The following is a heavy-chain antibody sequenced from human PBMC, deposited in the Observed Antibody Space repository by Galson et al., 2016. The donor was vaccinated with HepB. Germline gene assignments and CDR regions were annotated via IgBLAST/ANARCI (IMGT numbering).Heavy chain of an antibody. J-gene: IGHJ4*02. CDR3: ARRPFYYRDYYFDF. CDR1: GYSFTSYW. V-gene: IGHV5-51*01. D-gene: IGHD4-17*01. Sequence: QSGAEVKKPGESLKISCQGSGYSFTSYWIGWVRQMPGQGLEWMGVIYPGDSDTRYSPSFQGQVTISADKSISTAYLQWSSLKASDTAVYYCARRPFYYRDYYFDFWGQGTLVTVSS. CDR2: IYPGDSDT.